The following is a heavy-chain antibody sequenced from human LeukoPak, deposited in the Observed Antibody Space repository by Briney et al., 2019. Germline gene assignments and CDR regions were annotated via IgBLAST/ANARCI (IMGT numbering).Heavy chain of an antibody. J-gene: IGHJ4*02. CDR3: ARLWGDATIFDL. V-gene: IGHV3-7*01. Sequence: GGSLRLSCAASEFTFSAFWMSWVRQAPGKGLEWVANINQDGSAKHYVDSVKGRFAVSRDNAENSLYLQMNSLGAEDTAVYYCARLWGDATIFDLWGQGTLVTVSS. D-gene: IGHD5-12*01. CDR2: INQDGSAK. CDR1: EFTFSAFW.